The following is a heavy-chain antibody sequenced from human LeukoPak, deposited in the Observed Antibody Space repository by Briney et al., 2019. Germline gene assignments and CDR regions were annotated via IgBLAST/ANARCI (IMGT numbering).Heavy chain of an antibody. CDR1: GFTFSNYW. D-gene: IGHD5-12*01. Sequence: GGSLRLSCAASGFTFSNYWMSWVRQAPGKGLEWVAHINQDGSEEHYMDSVKARFIISRDNAKNSLSLQMDSLRAEDTAVYYCVRDGGVSGYDLLDYWGQGTLVTVSS. CDR3: VRDGGVSGYDLLDY. J-gene: IGHJ4*02. V-gene: IGHV3-7*01. CDR2: INQDGSEE.